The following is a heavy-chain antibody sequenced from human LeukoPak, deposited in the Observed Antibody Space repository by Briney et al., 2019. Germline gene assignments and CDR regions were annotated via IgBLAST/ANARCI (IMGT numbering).Heavy chain of an antibody. Sequence: GGSLRLSCAASGFIFGAYWMTWIRQAPGKGLEWVSIIYSSGNTYYADSVKGRFIISRDNSKNTLYLQMTSLRLEDTAVYYCARERRYCSGVNCYSGLDSWGQGTRVTVSS. J-gene: IGHJ5*01. CDR3: ARERRYCSGVNCYSGLDS. V-gene: IGHV3-53*01. CDR1: GFIFGAYW. D-gene: IGHD2-15*01. CDR2: IYSSGNT.